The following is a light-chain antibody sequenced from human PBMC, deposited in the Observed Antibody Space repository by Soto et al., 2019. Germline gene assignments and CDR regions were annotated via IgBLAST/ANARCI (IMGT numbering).Light chain of an antibody. CDR3: QQYST. CDR2: DAS. Sequence: DIHMTRSPSTLSASVGDRVTITCRASQTISSWLAWYQQKPGKAPKRLIYDASSLESGVPSRFSGSGSGTEFTLTISSLQPDDFATYYCQQYSTFGPGTKVDIK. J-gene: IGKJ3*01. V-gene: IGKV1-5*01. CDR1: QTISSW.